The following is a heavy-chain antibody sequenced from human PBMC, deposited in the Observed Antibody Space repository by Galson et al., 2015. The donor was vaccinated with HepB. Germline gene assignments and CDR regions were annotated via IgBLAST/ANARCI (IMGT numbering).Heavy chain of an antibody. CDR1: GYTFTSYY. CDR2: INPSGGST. V-gene: IGHV1-46*04. CDR3: ARDRVRGGSCYRSGCYYGMDV. D-gene: IGHD2-15*01. Sequence: SVKVSCKASGYTFTSYYMHWVRQAPGQGLEWMGIINPSGGSTSYAQKLQGRVTMTRDTSTSTVYMELSSLRSEDTAVYYCARDRVRGGSCYRSGCYYGMDVWGQGTTVTVSS. J-gene: IGHJ6*02.